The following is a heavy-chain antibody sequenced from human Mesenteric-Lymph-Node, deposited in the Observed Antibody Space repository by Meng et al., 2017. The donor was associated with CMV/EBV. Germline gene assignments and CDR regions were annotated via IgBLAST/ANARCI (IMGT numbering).Heavy chain of an antibody. J-gene: IGHJ4*02. CDR2: ISSSGSTI. V-gene: IGHV3-11*01. Sequence: SGFTFSDYYMSWIRQAPGKGLEWVSYISSSGSTIYYADSVKGRFTISRDNAKNSLYLQMNSLRAEDTAVYYCAREYSSSFLMSYFDYWGQGTLVTVSS. D-gene: IGHD6-6*01. CDR3: AREYSSSFLMSYFDY. CDR1: GFTFSDYY.